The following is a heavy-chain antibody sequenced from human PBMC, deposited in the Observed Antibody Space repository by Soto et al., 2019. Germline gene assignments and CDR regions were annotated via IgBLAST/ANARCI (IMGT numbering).Heavy chain of an antibody. Sequence: PSETLSLTCSVSGGSISGNYIYWGWIRQPPGKGLEWIGSISYSGTTNSNPSLKSRVTVSVDMSKNQFSLRLTSVTAIDTAVYYCVRVGGVPSISPGVAYWGQGILVTVSS. CDR1: GGSISGNYIY. CDR2: ISYSGTT. J-gene: IGHJ4*02. CDR3: VRVGGVPSISPGVAY. V-gene: IGHV4-39*07. D-gene: IGHD6-13*01.